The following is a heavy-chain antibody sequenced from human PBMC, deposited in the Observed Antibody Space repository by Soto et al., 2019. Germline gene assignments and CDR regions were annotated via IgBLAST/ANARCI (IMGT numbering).Heavy chain of an antibody. D-gene: IGHD2-21*02. V-gene: IGHV3-23*01. CDR3: ASSYVVTTSNGKYYFDY. J-gene: IGHJ4*02. CDR2: ISGSGGST. CDR1: GFTFSSYA. Sequence: EVQLLESGGGLVQPGGSLRLSCAASGFTFSSYAMSWVRQARGKGLEWVSAISGSGGSTYYADSVKGRFTISRDNSKNTLYLQMNSLRAEDTAVYYCASSYVVTTSNGKYYFDYWGQGTLVTVSS.